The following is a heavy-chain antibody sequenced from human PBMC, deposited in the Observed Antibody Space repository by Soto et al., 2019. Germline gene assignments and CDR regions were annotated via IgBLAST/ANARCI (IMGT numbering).Heavy chain of an antibody. CDR2: ISYDGSNK. V-gene: IGHV3-30*18. CDR3: AKALRGWIIVATIMGY. CDR1: GFTFSSYG. Sequence: QVQLVESGGGVVQPGRSLRLSCAASGFTFSSYGMHWVRQAPGKGLEWVAVISYDGSNKYYADSVKGRFTISRDNSKNTLYLHMNSLRAEDTAVYYCAKALRGWIIVATIMGYWGQGTLVTVSS. D-gene: IGHD5-12*01. J-gene: IGHJ4*02.